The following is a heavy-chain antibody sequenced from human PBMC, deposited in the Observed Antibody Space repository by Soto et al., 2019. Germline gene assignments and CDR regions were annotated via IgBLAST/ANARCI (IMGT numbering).Heavy chain of an antibody. CDR2: INAGNSDT. CDR3: ARDYRVAGVRYFDY. CDR1: GYTFTSYS. V-gene: IGHV1-18*01. D-gene: IGHD6-19*01. J-gene: IGHJ4*02. Sequence: ASVKVSCKASGYTFTSYSISWVRQAPGQGLEWMGWINAGNSDTKYSQKFQGRVTITADESTSTAYMELSSLRSEDTAVYYCARDYRVAGVRYFDYWGQGTLVTVSS.